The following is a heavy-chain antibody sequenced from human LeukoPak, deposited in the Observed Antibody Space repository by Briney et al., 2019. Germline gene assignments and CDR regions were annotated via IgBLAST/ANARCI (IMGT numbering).Heavy chain of an antibody. CDR3: ARGSTMVRGVIKRPPAFDY. J-gene: IGHJ4*02. V-gene: IGHV3-11*01. CDR2: ISSSGSTI. D-gene: IGHD3-10*01. CDR1: GFTFSDYY. Sequence: PGGSLRLSCAASGFTFSDYYMSWIRQAPGKGLEWVSYISSSGSTISYADSMKGRFTMSRDNAKNSLYLQMNSLRAEDTAVYYCARGSTMVRGVIKRPPAFDYWGQGTLVTVSS.